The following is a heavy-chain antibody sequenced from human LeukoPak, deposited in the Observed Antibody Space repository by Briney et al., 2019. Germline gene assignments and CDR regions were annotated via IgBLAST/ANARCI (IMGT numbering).Heavy chain of an antibody. Sequence: GGSLRLSCAASGFTFSSYAMHWVRQAPGKGLEWVAVISYDGSNKYYADSVKGRFTISRDNSKNKLYLQMNSLRAEDTALYYCARESAVVSPYPSGYPEHRGQGTLVPV. D-gene: IGHD3-22*01. J-gene: IGHJ4*02. CDR3: ARESAVVSPYPSGYPEH. V-gene: IGHV3-30-3*01. CDR1: GFTFSSYA. CDR2: ISYDGSNK.